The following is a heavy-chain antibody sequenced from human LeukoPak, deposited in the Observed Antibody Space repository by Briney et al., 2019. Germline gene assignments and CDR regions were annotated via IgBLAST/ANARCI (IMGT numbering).Heavy chain of an antibody. D-gene: IGHD5-18*01. CDR2: IYYSGST. CDR3: ARTPYSYGNFDY. J-gene: IGHJ4*02. V-gene: IGHV4-30-4*01. CDR1: GGSISSGDYY. Sequence: SETLSLTCTVSGGSISSGDYYWSWIRQPPGKGLEWIGYIYYSGSTYYNPSLKSRVTISVDTSKNQFSLKLSSVTAADTAVYYCARTPYSYGNFDYWRQGTLVTVSS.